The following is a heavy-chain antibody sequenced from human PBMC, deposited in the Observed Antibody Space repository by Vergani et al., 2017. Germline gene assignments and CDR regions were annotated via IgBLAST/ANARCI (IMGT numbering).Heavy chain of an antibody. CDR1: EYSFGNYW. CDR3: ARHTTYTDS. V-gene: IGHV5-51*01. Sequence: EVELVQSGPEMRKPGESLKISCKGSEYSFGNYWIGWVRQMPGKGLEWMGIIDPADSDTRYSPAFQGQVTISADKSISTAFLQGDSLKASDTALYYCARHTTYTDSWGQGTLVTVSS. D-gene: IGHD1-1*01. J-gene: IGHJ4*02. CDR2: IDPADSDT.